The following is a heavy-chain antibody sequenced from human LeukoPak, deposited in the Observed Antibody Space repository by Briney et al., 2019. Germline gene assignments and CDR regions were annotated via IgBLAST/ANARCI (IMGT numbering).Heavy chain of an antibody. V-gene: IGHV3-53*01. J-gene: IGHJ3*02. Sequence: GGSLRLSCAASGFTVSSNYMSWVRQAPGKGLEWVSVIYSGGSTYYADSVKGRFTISRDNPNNTLYLQMNNLRAEDTAVYYCAKPRDSIVGTTTPTRLATLDIWGQGTMVTVSS. CDR3: AKPRDSIVGTTTPTRLATLDI. CDR1: GFTVSSNY. D-gene: IGHD1-26*01. CDR2: IYSGGST.